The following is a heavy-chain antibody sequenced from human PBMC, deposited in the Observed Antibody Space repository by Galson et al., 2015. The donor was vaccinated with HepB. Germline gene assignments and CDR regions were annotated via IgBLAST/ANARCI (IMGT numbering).Heavy chain of an antibody. CDR2: ISFDGHNK. D-gene: IGHD1-26*01. CDR1: GFTFSRYA. CDR3: AREVQWASENDIDY. Sequence: SLRLSCAASGFTFSRYAMHWVRQAPGKGLEWVSLISFDGHNKKYADSVKGRFTISRDDSKNTLYLQMNSLRIEDTAVYHCAREVQWASENDIDYWGQGTLVTVSS. V-gene: IGHV3-30*01. J-gene: IGHJ4*02.